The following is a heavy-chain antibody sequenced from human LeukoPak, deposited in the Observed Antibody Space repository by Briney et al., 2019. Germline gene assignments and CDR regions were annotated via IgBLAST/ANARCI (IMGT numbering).Heavy chain of an antibody. J-gene: IGHJ3*02. D-gene: IGHD6-6*01. V-gene: IGHV1-69*05. CDR1: GGTFSSYA. CDR3: ARDIAARPGDAFDI. Sequence: GASVKVSCKASGGTFSSYAISWVRQAPGQGLEWMGGIIPIFGTANYAQKFQGRVTITTDESTSTAYMELSSLRSEDTAVYYCARDIAARPGDAFDIWGQGTMVTVSS. CDR2: IIPIFGTA.